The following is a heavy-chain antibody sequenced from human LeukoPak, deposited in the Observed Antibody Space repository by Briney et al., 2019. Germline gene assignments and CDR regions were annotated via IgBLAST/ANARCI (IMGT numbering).Heavy chain of an antibody. CDR1: GFTFSSYW. D-gene: IGHD5-18*01. CDR3: ARGEEQLWSTCFDY. Sequence: GGSLRLSCAASGFTFSSYWMSWVRQAPGKGLEWVANIKQDGSEKYYVDSVEGRFTISRDNAKNSLYLQMNSLRAEDTAVYYCARGEEQLWSTCFDYWGQGTLVTVSS. CDR2: IKQDGSEK. V-gene: IGHV3-7*01. J-gene: IGHJ4*02.